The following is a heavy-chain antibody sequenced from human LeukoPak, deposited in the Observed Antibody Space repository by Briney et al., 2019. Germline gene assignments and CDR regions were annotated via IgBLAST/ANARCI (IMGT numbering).Heavy chain of an antibody. J-gene: IGHJ4*02. CDR2: IHYTGST. Sequence: SETLSLTCTVSGGSTTNYFWSWLRQPPGKGLEWVGSIHYTGSTNSNPSLKSRLSIVLGTSKNQCSLLVTSVTPADTAVYYCAKGRVPGIWGQGTLVTVSS. V-gene: IGHV4-59*01. CDR1: GGSTTNYF. D-gene: IGHD3-10*01. CDR3: AKGRVPGI.